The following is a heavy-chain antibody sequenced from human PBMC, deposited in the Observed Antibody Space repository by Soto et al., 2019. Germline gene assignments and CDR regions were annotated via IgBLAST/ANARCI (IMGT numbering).Heavy chain of an antibody. Sequence: PSDTLSLTCAVYGGSFSVYYWSWIRQPPGKGLEWIGEINHSGSTNYNPSLKSRVTISVDTSKNQFSLKLSSVTAADTAVYYCARGXSEQLAHFDYWGQGTLVTVSS. CDR3: ARGXSEQLAHFDY. D-gene: IGHD6-6*01. CDR1: GGSFSVYY. J-gene: IGHJ4*02. V-gene: IGHV4-34*01. CDR2: INHSGST.